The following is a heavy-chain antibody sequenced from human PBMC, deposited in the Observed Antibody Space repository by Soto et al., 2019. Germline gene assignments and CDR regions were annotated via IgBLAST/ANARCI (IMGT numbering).Heavy chain of an antibody. CDR3: ARDRASSFIGATATLFDY. J-gene: IGHJ4*02. CDR2: ISYDGSNK. V-gene: IGHV3-30-3*01. CDR1: GFTFSSYA. D-gene: IGHD2-15*01. Sequence: GGSLRLSCAASGFTFSSYAMHWVRQAPGKGLEWVALISYDGSNKYFGDSVKGRFTISRDNSKNTLYLQMNSLRAEDTAVYYCARDRASSFIGATATLFDYWGQGTLVTVSS.